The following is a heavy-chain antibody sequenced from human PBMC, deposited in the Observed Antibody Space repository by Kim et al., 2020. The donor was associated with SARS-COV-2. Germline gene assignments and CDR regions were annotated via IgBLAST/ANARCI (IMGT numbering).Heavy chain of an antibody. V-gene: IGHV3-49*03. CDR3: TRELYSSGWYEDRLVVCY. Sequence: GGSLRLSCTASGFTFGDYAMSWFRQAPGKGLEWVGFIRSKAYGGTTEYAASVKGRFTISRDDSKSIAYLQMNSLKTEDTAVYYCTRELYSSGWYEDRLVVCYWGQGTLVTVSS. D-gene: IGHD6-19*01. CDR2: IRSKAYGGTT. J-gene: IGHJ4*02. CDR1: GFTFGDYA.